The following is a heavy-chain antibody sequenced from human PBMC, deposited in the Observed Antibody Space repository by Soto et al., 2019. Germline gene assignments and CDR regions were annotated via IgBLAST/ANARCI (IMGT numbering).Heavy chain of an antibody. V-gene: IGHV3-48*02. CDR3: ARDRIWNDDY. J-gene: IGHJ4*02. CDR2: ISTGSSTI. Sequence: EVQLVESGGGLVQPGGSLRLSCAASGFTFSNYGMNWVRQAPGKGLEWVSYISTGSSTISYADSVKGRFTISRDNAKNSLYLQMTRLRDEGTAVYYCARDRIWNDDYWGQGTLVTVSS. D-gene: IGHD1-1*01. CDR1: GFTFSNYG.